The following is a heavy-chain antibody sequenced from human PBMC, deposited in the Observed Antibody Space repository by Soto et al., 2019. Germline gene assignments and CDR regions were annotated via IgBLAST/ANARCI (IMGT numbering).Heavy chain of an antibody. V-gene: IGHV4-34*01. Sequence: SETLSLTCAVYGGFLSESYWTWIRQPPGKGLEWIGEINHVGGTNYNPSLKSRVTMSVDTSQNQFSLRLISVTAADTAMYFCVRIRYQLPSSVLWLDPWGQGTPGTVSS. CDR1: GGFLSESY. CDR3: VRIRYQLPSSVLWLDP. J-gene: IGHJ5*02. D-gene: IGHD3-16*01. CDR2: INHVGGT.